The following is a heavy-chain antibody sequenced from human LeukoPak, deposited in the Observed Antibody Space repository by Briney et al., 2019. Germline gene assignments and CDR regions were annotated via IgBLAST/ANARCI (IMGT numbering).Heavy chain of an antibody. CDR1: GFTFSSYA. CDR2: ISYDGSNK. CDR3: ARDRAYGDYRDAFDI. Sequence: GGSLRLSCAASGFTFSSYAMRWVRQAPGKGLEWVAVISYDGSNKYYADSVKGRFTISRDNSKNTLYLQMNSLRAEDTAVYYCARDRAYGDYRDAFDIWGQGTMVTVSS. D-gene: IGHD4-17*01. V-gene: IGHV3-30*04. J-gene: IGHJ3*02.